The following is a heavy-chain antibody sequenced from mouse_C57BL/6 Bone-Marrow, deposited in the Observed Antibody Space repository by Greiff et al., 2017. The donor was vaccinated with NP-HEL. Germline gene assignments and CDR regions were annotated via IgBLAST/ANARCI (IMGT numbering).Heavy chain of an antibody. Sequence: QVQLQQPGAELVKPGASVKLSCKASGYTFTSYWMHWVKQRPGQGLEWIGMIHPNSGSTNYNEKFKSKATLTVDKSSSTAYMQLSSLTSEDSAVYYCARLYDGYYLYDYAMDYWGQGTSVTVSS. V-gene: IGHV1-64*01. D-gene: IGHD2-3*01. CDR2: IHPNSGST. CDR3: ARLYDGYYLYDYAMDY. J-gene: IGHJ4*01. CDR1: GYTFTSYW.